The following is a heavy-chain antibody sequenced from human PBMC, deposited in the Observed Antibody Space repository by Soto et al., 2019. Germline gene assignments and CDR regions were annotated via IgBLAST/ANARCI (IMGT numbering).Heavy chain of an antibody. CDR1: GVSITPYY. J-gene: IGHJ4*02. CDR3: AREQYNWKL. Sequence: SETLSLTCTVSGVSITPYYWTWIRHPPGKGLEWIGYVYHTGNTYYNPSLKSRVTISLDTSKNQVSLRLKSVTAADTAVYYCAREQYNWKLWGQGTLVTVS. V-gene: IGHV4-59*01. D-gene: IGHD1-20*01. CDR2: VYHTGNT.